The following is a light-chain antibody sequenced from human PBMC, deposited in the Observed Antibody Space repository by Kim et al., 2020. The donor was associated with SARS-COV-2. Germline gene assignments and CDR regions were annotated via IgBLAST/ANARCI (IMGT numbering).Light chain of an antibody. V-gene: IGLV2-23*02. J-gene: IGLJ3*02. CDR1: SSDVGTYNL. CDR3: CSYAGSSTWV. Sequence: GQSITTSCTGTSSDVGTYNLVSWYQQHPGKAPKLMIYEVTKRPSGVSNRFSGSKSGNTASLTVSGLQAEDEADYYCCSYAGSSTWVFGGGTKLTVL. CDR2: EVT.